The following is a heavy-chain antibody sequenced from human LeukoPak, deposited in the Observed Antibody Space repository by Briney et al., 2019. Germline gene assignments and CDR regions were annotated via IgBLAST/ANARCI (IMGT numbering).Heavy chain of an antibody. CDR2: IDSDDGST. CDR3: LVILTEPTSPSPDGLDI. D-gene: IGHD2-15*01. V-gene: IGHV3-74*01. CDR1: GFTFSRDW. J-gene: IGHJ3*02. Sequence: PGGSLRLSCAASGFTFSRDWIHWVRQVPGKGLVWVSRIDSDDGSTSYAGSVKGRFTISRDNAKKTLYLQMNSLRVEDTAVYYCLVILTEPTSPSPDGLDIWGQGTMVTVSS.